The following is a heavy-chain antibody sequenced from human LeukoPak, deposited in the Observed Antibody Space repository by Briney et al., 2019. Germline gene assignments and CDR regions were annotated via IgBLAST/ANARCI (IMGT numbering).Heavy chain of an antibody. J-gene: IGHJ4*02. Sequence: AGGSLRLSCAASGFTFSSYSMNWVRQAPGKGLEWVSSISSSSSYIYYADSVKGRFTISRDNAMNSLYLQMNSLRAEDTAVYYCAKDPGRGIAAAGTTFFDYWGQRTLVTVSS. D-gene: IGHD6-13*01. CDR3: AKDPGRGIAAAGTTFFDY. CDR2: ISSSSSYI. CDR1: GFTFSSYS. V-gene: IGHV3-21*01.